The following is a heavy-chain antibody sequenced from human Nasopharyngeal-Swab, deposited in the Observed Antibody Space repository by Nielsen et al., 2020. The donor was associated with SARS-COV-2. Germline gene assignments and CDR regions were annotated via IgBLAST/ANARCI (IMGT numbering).Heavy chain of an antibody. CDR2: ISSSRSYI. V-gene: IGHV3-21*01. J-gene: IGHJ6*02. CDR1: GFTFSSYS. D-gene: IGHD6-13*01. Sequence: GGSLRLSCAASGFTFSSYSMNWVRQAPGKGLEWVSSISSSRSYIYYADSVKGRFTISRDNAKNSLYLQMNSLRAEDTAVYYCARTIAAAGPYGMDVWGQGTTVTVSS. CDR3: ARTIAAAGPYGMDV.